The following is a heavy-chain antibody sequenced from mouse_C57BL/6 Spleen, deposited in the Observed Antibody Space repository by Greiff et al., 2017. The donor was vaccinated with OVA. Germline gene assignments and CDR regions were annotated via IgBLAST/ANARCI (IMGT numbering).Heavy chain of an antibody. J-gene: IGHJ1*03. Sequence: VQLQQPGAGLVRPGSSVKLSCKASGYTFTSYWMHWVKQRPIQGLEWIGNIDPSDSETHYNQKFKDKATLTVDKSSSTAYMQLSSLTSEDSAVYYCARWTTVVATRYFDVWGTGTTVTVSS. CDR2: IDPSDSET. CDR3: ARWTTVVATRYFDV. CDR1: GYTFTSYW. V-gene: IGHV1-52*01. D-gene: IGHD1-1*01.